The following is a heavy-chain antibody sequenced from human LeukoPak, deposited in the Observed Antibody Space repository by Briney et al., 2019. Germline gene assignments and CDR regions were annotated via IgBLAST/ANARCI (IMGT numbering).Heavy chain of an antibody. D-gene: IGHD2-15*01. Sequence: GGSLRLSCAASGFTFSNYFMSRVRQPPGKGLEWVSTITGSGGTTYYADSMKGRFTISRDNSKNTLYLHMNSLRAEDTAIYYCAKYCSGDGCCSGLDYWGQGALVTVSS. J-gene: IGHJ4*02. CDR3: AKYCSGDGCCSGLDY. V-gene: IGHV3-23*01. CDR2: ITGSGGTT. CDR1: GFTFSNYF.